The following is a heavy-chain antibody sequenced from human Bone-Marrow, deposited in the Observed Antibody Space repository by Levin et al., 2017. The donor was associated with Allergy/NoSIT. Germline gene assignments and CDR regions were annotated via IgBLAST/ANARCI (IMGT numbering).Heavy chain of an antibody. D-gene: IGHD3-22*01. CDR3: ARDRDYYDSSGYDMVYYGMDV. CDR1: GASISSNDYY. Sequence: LRLSCTVSGASISSNDYYWSWIRQPPGKGLEWIGYIYSSGNTHYNPSLKSRVTMSLDASKNQISLKLNSVTAADTAVYYCARDRDYYDSSGYDMVYYGMDVWGQGTTVTVSS. CDR2: IYSSGNT. V-gene: IGHV4-30-4*01. J-gene: IGHJ6*02.